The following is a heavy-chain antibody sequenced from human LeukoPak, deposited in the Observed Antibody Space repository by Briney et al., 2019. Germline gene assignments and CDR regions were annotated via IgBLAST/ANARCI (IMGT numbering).Heavy chain of an antibody. D-gene: IGHD5-12*01. Sequence: SETLSLTCTVSGVSNSGYFWSWLRQPAGKGLDWIGRIYCSGINNYIPSLKGRVTRSLDTSKNHLSLNLSSVTAADTAVYYCAREPTSGREPTSGRPLDYWGQGTLVTVSS. V-gene: IGHV4-4*07. J-gene: IGHJ4*02. CDR1: GVSNSGYF. CDR3: AREPTSGREPTSGRPLDY. CDR2: IYCSGIN.